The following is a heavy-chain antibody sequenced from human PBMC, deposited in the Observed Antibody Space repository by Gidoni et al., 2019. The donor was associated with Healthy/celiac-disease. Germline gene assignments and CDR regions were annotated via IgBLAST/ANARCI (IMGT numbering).Heavy chain of an antibody. Sequence: QVQLVQSGAEVKKPGASVKVSCTASGYTFTSYDINWVRQATGQGLEWMGWMNPNSGNTGYAQKFQGRVTMTRNTSISTAYMELSILRSEDTAVYYCARAYRTFYDYVWGSYRYAALRHRAIDYWGQGTLVTVSS. V-gene: IGHV1-8*01. CDR2: MNPNSGNT. J-gene: IGHJ4*02. CDR3: ARAYRTFYDYVWGSYRYAALRHRAIDY. D-gene: IGHD3-16*02. CDR1: GYTFTSYD.